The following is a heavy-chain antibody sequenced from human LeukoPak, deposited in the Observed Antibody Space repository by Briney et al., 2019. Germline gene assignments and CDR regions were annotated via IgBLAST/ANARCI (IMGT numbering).Heavy chain of an antibody. CDR2: INPSGGST. D-gene: IGHD6-19*01. J-gene: IGHJ6*02. Sequence: ASVKVSCKASGGTFSSYAISWVRQAPGQGLEWMGIINPSGGSTSYAQKFQGRVTMTRDTSTSTVYMELSSLRSEDTAVYYCARVGYSSGWYSNYYGMDVWGQGTTVTVSS. CDR3: ARVGYSSGWYSNYYGMDV. CDR1: GGTFSSYA. V-gene: IGHV1-46*01.